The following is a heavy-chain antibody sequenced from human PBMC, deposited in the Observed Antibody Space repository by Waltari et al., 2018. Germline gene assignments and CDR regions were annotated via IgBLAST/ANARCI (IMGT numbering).Heavy chain of an antibody. CDR1: GFTFSSYY. D-gene: IGHD4-17*01. CDR2: INGYGTST. Sequence: VQLVESGGGLVQFGGSLRLSCAASGFTFSSYYMHWVRQTPGKGLVWVSRINGYGTSTTYADSVKGRFTTSRDNARNTLHLQMNSLRVEDTAVYYCATGDSHAFDMWGQGTLVIVSS. CDR3: ATGDSHAFDM. V-gene: IGHV3-74*01. J-gene: IGHJ3*02.